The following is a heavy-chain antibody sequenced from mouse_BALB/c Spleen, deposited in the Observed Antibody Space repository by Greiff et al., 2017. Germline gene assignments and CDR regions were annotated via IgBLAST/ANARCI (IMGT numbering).Heavy chain of an antibody. CDR3: ARAGKDYAMDY. CDR1: GYTFTDYV. Sequence: VQLQQSGPELVKPGASVKMSCKASGYTFTDYVISWVKQRTGQGLEWIGEIYPGSGSTYYNEKFKGKATLTADKSSNTACMQLSSLTSEDSAVYFCARAGKDYAMDYWGQGTSVTVSS. V-gene: IGHV1-77*01. J-gene: IGHJ4*01. CDR2: IYPGSGST. D-gene: IGHD1-3*01.